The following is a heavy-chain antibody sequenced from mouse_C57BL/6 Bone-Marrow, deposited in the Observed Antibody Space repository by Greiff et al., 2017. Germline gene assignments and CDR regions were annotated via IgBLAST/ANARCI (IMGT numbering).Heavy chain of an antibody. CDR2: IDPSDSYT. V-gene: IGHV1-59*01. CDR1: GYTFTSYW. D-gene: IGHD1-1*01. CDR3: ARQWGYGSSPY. Sequence: QVQLQQPGAELVRPGTSVKLSCKASGYTFTSYWMHWVKQRPGQGLEWIGVIDPSDSYTNYNQKFKGKATLTVDTSSSTAYRQLSSLTSEDSAVYYCARQWGYGSSPYWGQGTTRTVSS. J-gene: IGHJ2*01.